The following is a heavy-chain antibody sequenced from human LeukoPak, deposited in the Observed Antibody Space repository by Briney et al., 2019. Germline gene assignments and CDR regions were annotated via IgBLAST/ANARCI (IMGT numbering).Heavy chain of an antibody. V-gene: IGHV1-24*01. CDR3: ATTYYDYVWGSYLL. CDR2: FDPEDGET. J-gene: IGHJ4*02. D-gene: IGHD3-16*02. Sequence: ASVKVSCKVSGYTLTELSMHWVRQAPGKGLEWMGGFDPEDGETIYAQKFQGRVTMTEDTSTDTAYMELSSLRSEDTAVYYCATTYYDYVWGSYLLRGQGTLVTVSS. CDR1: GYTLTELS.